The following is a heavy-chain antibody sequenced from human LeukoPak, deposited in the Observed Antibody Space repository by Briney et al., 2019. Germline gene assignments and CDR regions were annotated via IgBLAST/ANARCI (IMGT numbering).Heavy chain of an antibody. V-gene: IGHV1-18*01. CDR2: ISAYNGNT. CDR1: GYTFTSYG. D-gene: IGHD5-24*01. J-gene: IGHJ6*03. CDR3: AVPGATNCFYYYMDV. Sequence: ASVKVSCKASGYTFTSYGISWVRQAPGQGLEWMGWISAYNGNTNYAQKLQGRVTMTTDTSTSTAYMELRSLRSEDTAIYYCAVPGATNCFYYYMDVWGKGTTVTISS.